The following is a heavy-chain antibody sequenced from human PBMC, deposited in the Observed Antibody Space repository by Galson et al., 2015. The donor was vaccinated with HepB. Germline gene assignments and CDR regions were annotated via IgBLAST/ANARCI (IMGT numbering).Heavy chain of an antibody. CDR1: GYTFTNNG. D-gene: IGHD2-21*01. Sequence: SVKVSCKASGYTFTNNGISWVRQAPGQGLEWIGWISAYNGNTMYAQNLQGRVTMTRDTSTNTVYMELRSLRSDDTAVYYCARAVGAIVVARLSYYFDYWGQGTLLTVS. J-gene: IGHJ4*02. CDR3: ARAVGAIVVARLSYYFDY. CDR2: ISAYNGNT. V-gene: IGHV1-18*04.